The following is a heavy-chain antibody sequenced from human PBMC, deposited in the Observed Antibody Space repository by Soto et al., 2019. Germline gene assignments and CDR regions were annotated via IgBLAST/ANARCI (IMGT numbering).Heavy chain of an antibody. Sequence: GSLRLSCAASGFTFSRFALTWVRQAPGKGLEWVSSICAESTHIYYADSVKGRFTISRDNAENSLYLHMNTLRADDTAVYYCARVASVISLDSWGQGTRVTVSS. V-gene: IGHV3-21*01. CDR2: ICAESTHI. D-gene: IGHD2-21*01. J-gene: IGHJ4*02. CDR3: ARVASVISLDS. CDR1: GFTFSRFA.